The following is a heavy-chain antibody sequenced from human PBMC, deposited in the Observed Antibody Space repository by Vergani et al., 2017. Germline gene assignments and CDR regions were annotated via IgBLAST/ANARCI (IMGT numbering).Heavy chain of an antibody. D-gene: IGHD5-24*01. Sequence: EVQLVESGGGLLNPGAHVRFSCAVPGSNSNDAWMTWVRQAPGKGLEWLGRVISKKDGGRADYSPHVKGTITISRDESKSTIYLDMNSLRIEDTATYYCSTYNVGASFSWGPGTRVTVSS. V-gene: IGHV3-15*01. J-gene: IGHJ4*02. CDR2: VISKKDGGRA. CDR1: GSNSNDAW. CDR3: STYNVGASFS.